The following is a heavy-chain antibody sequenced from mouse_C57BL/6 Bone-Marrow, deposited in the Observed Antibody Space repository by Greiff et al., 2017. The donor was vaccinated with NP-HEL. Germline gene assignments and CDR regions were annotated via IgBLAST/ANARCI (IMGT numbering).Heavy chain of an antibody. V-gene: IGHV1-55*01. CDR3: AREWDVEDFFDY. CDR1: GYTFTSYW. CDR2: IYPGSGST. J-gene: IGHJ2*01. D-gene: IGHD4-1*01. Sequence: QVQLQQPGAELVKPGASVKMSCKASGYTFTSYWITWVKQRPGQGLEWIGDIYPGSGSTNYNEKFKSKATLTVDTSSSTAYMQLSSLTSEDSAVYYCAREWDVEDFFDYWGQGTTLTVSS.